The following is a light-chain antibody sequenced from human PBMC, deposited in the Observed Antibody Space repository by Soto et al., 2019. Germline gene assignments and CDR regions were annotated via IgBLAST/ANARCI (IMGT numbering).Light chain of an antibody. V-gene: IGKV3-11*01. J-gene: IGKJ3*01. Sequence: EIVLTQSPATLPLYPGERATLSCRASQSVSSYLAWYQQKPGQAPRLLIYDASNRATGIPARFSGSGSGTDFTLTISSLEPEDFAVYYCQQRSNWPPLFGPGTKVDIK. CDR3: QQRSNWPPL. CDR2: DAS. CDR1: QSVSSY.